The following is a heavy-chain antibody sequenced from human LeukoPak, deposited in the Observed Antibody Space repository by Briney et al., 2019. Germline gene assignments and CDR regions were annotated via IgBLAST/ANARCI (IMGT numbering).Heavy chain of an antibody. V-gene: IGHV3-23*01. Sequence: GGSLRRSCAASGFTFSDYALIWVRQAPGKGLEWISAIRGTGGTTYYADSVKGRCTISRDNSRNTVYLQMNSLRAEDTALYFCGKDPNGDYVGAFDFWGPGTMVTVSS. J-gene: IGHJ3*01. CDR3: GKDPNGDYVGAFDF. CDR2: IRGTGGTT. CDR1: GFTFSDYA. D-gene: IGHD4-17*01.